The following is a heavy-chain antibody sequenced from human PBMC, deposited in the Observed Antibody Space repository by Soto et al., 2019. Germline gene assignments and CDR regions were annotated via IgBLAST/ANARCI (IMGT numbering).Heavy chain of an antibody. D-gene: IGHD6-13*01. CDR3: ARARSSSPNRAFDY. Sequence: SETLSLTCSVSGGTISSGDYSWNWIRLPQGKGLEWIGYIYYGGSTYYNPSLQSRVTMSVDRSRNQFSLKLNSVTAADTAVYYCARARSSSPNRAFDYWGQGTLVTVS. CDR2: IYYGGST. V-gene: IGHV4-30-2*01. CDR1: GGTISSGDYS. J-gene: IGHJ4*02.